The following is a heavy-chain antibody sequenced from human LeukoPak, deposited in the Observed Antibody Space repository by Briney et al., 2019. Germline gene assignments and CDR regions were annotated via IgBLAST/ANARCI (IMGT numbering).Heavy chain of an antibody. J-gene: IGHJ4*02. D-gene: IGHD3-16*02. CDR1: GYTFTGYY. V-gene: IGHV1-2*06. CDR2: INPNSGGT. CDR3: ARGAGRLGELSLYY. Sequence: ASVKVSCKASGYTFTGYYMHWVRQAPGQGLEWMGRINPNSGGTNYAQKFQGGVTMTRDTSISTAYMELSRLRSDDTAVYYCARGAGRLGELSLYYWGQGTLVTVSS.